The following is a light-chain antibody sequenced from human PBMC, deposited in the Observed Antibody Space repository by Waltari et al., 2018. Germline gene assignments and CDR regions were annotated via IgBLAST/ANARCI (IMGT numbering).Light chain of an antibody. CDR3: QQRSS. CDR2: DAS. J-gene: IGKJ4*01. V-gene: IGKV3-11*01. CDR1: QSVSHY. Sequence: EIVLTQSPVTLSLSPGERATLSCRASQSVSHYLAWYQHRPGQAPRLLIYDASNRATDIPARFSGSGSGTDFTLTISSLEPEDFAVYYCQQRSSFGGGTKVEI.